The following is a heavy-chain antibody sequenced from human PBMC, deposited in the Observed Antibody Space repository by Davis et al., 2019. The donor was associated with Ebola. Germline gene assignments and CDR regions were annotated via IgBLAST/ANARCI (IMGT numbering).Heavy chain of an antibody. V-gene: IGHV1-18*01. J-gene: IGHJ6*03. D-gene: IGHD3-16*01. CDR1: GGTFSSYA. Sequence: AASVKVSCKASGGTFSSYAINWVRQAPGQRLEWMGWISGFNGDTNYAQNLQGRVTMTTETSSSTAYMELRGLRSDDTAVYYCAREGDDYMDVWGRGTTVTVSS. CDR2: ISGFNGDT. CDR3: AREGDDYMDV.